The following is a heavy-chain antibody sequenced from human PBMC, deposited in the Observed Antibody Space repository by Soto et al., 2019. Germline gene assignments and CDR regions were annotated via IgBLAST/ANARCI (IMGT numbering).Heavy chain of an antibody. J-gene: IGHJ4*02. D-gene: IGHD3-22*01. V-gene: IGHV4-59*01. CDR1: GGSISSYY. Sequence: SETLSLTCTVSGGSISSYYWSWIRQPPGKGLEWIGYIYYSGSTNYNPSLKSRVTISVDTSKNQFSLKLSSVTAADTAVYYCARDYREIPHYDSSGYFDYWGQGTLVTVSS. CDR2: IYYSGST. CDR3: ARDYREIPHYDSSGYFDY.